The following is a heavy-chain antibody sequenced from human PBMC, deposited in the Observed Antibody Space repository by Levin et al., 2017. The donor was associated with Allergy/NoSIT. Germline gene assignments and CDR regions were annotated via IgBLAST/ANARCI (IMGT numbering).Heavy chain of an antibody. V-gene: IGHV3-23*01. Sequence: GASVKVSCAGSGFALSDSAMTWVRQAPGEGLVWVSGISDSGSSTYYAESVKGRFTISRDFSTNTVFLQMNNLNAEDTALYYCARGSYCSAGTCYSRLGYWGQGTLVTVSS. CDR2: ISDSGSST. J-gene: IGHJ4*02. CDR1: GFALSDSA. CDR3: ARGSYCSAGTCYSRLGY. D-gene: IGHD2-15*01.